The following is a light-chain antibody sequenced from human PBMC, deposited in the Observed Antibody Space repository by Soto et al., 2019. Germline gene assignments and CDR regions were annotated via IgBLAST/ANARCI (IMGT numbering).Light chain of an antibody. CDR3: CSYAGSSTLV. CDR2: EVS. J-gene: IGLJ2*01. Sequence: QLVLTQPASVSESPGQSITISCTGTSSDVGSYNLVSWYQQHPGKAPKLMIYEVSKRPSGVSNRFSGSKSGNTASLTISGLQAEDEADYYCCSYAGSSTLVFGGGTNLTVL. CDR1: SSDVGSYNL. V-gene: IGLV2-23*02.